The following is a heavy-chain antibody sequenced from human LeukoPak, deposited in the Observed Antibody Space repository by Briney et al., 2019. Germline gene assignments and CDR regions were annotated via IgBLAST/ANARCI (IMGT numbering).Heavy chain of an antibody. CDR1: GGSISSSNW. Sequence: SETLSLTCAVSGGSISSSNWWNWVRQPPGKGLEWIGEIYHSGSTNYNPSLKSRVTISVDTSKNQFSLKLSSVTAADTAVYYCARPGVRGVIGYWGQGTLVTVSS. D-gene: IGHD3-10*01. V-gene: IGHV4-4*02. J-gene: IGHJ4*02. CDR2: IYHSGST. CDR3: ARPGVRGVIGY.